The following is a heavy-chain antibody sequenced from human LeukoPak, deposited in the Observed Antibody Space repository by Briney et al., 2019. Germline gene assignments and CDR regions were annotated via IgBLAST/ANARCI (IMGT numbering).Heavy chain of an antibody. CDR1: GFTVSSNY. CDR2: IYSGGST. V-gene: IGHV3-66*01. J-gene: IGHJ6*02. Sequence: GRSLRLFCAASGFTVSSNYMSWVRQAPGKGLEWVSVIYSGGSTYYADSVKGRFTISRDNSKNTLYLQMNSLRAEDTAVYYCARDGSDYYYGMDVWGQGTTVTVSS. D-gene: IGHD1-26*01. CDR3: ARDGSDYYYGMDV.